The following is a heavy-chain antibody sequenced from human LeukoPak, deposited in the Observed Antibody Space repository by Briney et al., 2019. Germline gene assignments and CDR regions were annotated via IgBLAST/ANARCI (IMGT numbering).Heavy chain of an antibody. Sequence: ASVKVSCKASGYTFSGYDIHWVRQAPGPGLEWMSWINPSSGNTNYAQKFQGRVTMTRDTSISTAYMELTRLISDDTAVYYCARVGSSGWYVHPTLDYWGQGTLVTVSS. CDR1: GYTFSGYD. D-gene: IGHD6-19*01. V-gene: IGHV1-2*02. CDR3: ARVGSSGWYVHPTLDY. J-gene: IGHJ4*02. CDR2: INPSSGNT.